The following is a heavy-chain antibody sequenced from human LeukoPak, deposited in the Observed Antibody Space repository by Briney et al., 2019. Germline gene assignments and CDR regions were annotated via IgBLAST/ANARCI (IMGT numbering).Heavy chain of an antibody. Sequence: GGSLRLSCAAPGFTVSDYHMSWIRQAPGRGLEWISYITSSGRSTNHADPVKGRFTISRDNAKNSVVLQMSSLTVEDTAVYYCTRERRGSYYAFEYWGQGALVTVSS. CDR1: GFTVSDYH. CDR3: TRERRGSYYAFEY. CDR2: ITSSGRST. J-gene: IGHJ4*02. D-gene: IGHD3-16*01. V-gene: IGHV3-11*01.